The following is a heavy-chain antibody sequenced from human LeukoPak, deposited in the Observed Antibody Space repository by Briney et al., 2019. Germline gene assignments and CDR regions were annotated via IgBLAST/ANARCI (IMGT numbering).Heavy chain of an antibody. CDR1: GFTFSSYE. D-gene: IGHD2-15*01. CDR3: ARRGSDDAFDI. J-gene: IGHJ3*02. CDR2: ISSSGSTI. V-gene: IGHV3-48*03. Sequence: PGGSLRLSCAASGFTFSSYEMNWVRQAPGKGLEWVSYISSSGSTIYYADSVKGRFTISRDNAKNSLYLQMSSLRAEDTAVYYCARRGSDDAFDIWGQGTMVTVSS.